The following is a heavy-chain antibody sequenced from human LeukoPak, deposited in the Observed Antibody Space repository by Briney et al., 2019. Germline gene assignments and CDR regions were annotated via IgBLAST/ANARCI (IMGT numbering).Heavy chain of an antibody. CDR3: ARRRIVATIDY. Sequence: SETMSLTCAVYGGSFSGYYWSWIRQPPGKGLEWNGEINHSGSTNYNPSLKSRVTISVDTSKNQFSLKLSSVTAADTAVYYCARRRIVATIDYWGQGTLVTVSS. V-gene: IGHV4-34*01. CDR1: GGSFSGYY. CDR2: INHSGST. D-gene: IGHD5-12*01. J-gene: IGHJ4*02.